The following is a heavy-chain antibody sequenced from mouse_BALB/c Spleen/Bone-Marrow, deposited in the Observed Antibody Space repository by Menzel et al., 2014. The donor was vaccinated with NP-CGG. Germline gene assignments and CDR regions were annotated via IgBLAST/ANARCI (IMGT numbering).Heavy chain of an antibody. J-gene: IGHJ4*01. Sequence: QVQLQQSGAELAKPGASVKMSCKASGYTFTRYWMHWVKQRPGQGLEWIGYINPSAGDTEYNQKFKDKATLTADMSSSTAYMQLSSLTSEDSAVYYCARGNYEAMDSWGQGTSVTVSS. CDR2: INPSAGDT. CDR1: GYTFTRYW. V-gene: IGHV1-7*01. CDR3: ARGNYEAMDS. D-gene: IGHD2-1*01.